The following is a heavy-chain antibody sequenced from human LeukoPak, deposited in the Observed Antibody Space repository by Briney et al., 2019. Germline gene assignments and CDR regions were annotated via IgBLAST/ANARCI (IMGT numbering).Heavy chain of an antibody. Sequence: GGSLRLSCAASGFTFSSYAMSWVRQAPGKGLEWVSAISGSGGSTYYADSVKGRFTISRGNSKNTLYLQMESLRAEDTAVYYCAKDKSSGYYYFDYWGQGTLVTVSS. CDR3: AKDKSSGYYYFDY. V-gene: IGHV3-23*01. CDR2: ISGSGGST. D-gene: IGHD3-22*01. J-gene: IGHJ4*02. CDR1: GFTFSSYA.